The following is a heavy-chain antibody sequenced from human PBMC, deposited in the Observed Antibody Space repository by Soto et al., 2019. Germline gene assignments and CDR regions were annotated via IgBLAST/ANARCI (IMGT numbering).Heavy chain of an antibody. CDR3: ARRYGYYFDY. J-gene: IGHJ4*02. D-gene: IGHD4-17*01. CDR1: GGSISSYY. Sequence: QVQLQESGPGLVKPSETLSLTCTVSGGSISSYYWSWIRQPPGKGLEWIGYIYYSGSTNYNPSLKSRVTITVDTSKNHFSLKLSSVTAADTAVYYCARRYGYYFDYWGQGTLVTVSS. CDR2: IYYSGST. V-gene: IGHV4-59*08.